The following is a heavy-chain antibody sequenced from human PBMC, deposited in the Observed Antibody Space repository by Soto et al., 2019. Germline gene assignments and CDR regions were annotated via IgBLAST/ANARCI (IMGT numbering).Heavy chain of an antibody. CDR3: VRDNGYNWLDP. Sequence: EEQLVESGGGLVQPGGSLRLSCVASGFTFSAYWMTWVRQAPGKGLEWVANIQEDGSTINYVDSVEGRFTISRDNAKNSLYLQMNSLRVEDTAVYYCVRDNGYNWLDPWGQGTLVTVSS. D-gene: IGHD2-8*01. J-gene: IGHJ5*02. CDR1: GFTFSAYW. CDR2: IQEDGSTI. V-gene: IGHV3-7*01.